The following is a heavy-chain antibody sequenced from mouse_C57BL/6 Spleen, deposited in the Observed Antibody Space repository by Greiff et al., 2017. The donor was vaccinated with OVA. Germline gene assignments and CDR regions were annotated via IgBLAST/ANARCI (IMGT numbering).Heavy chain of an antibody. Sequence: QVQLQQSGAELVKPGASVKLSCKASGYTFTEYTIHWVKQRSGQGLEWIGWFYPGSGSIKYNEKFKDKATLTADKSSSTVYMELSRLTSEDSAVYFCARHEEEAYDYDRAWFAYWGQGTLVTVSA. CDR1: GYTFTEYT. J-gene: IGHJ3*01. V-gene: IGHV1-62-2*01. D-gene: IGHD2-4*01. CDR2: FYPGSGSI. CDR3: ARHEEEAYDYDRAWFAY.